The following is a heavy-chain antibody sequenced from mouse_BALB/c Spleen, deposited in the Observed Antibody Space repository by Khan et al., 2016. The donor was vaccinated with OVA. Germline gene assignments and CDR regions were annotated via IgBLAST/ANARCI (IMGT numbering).Heavy chain of an antibody. V-gene: IGHV1-4*01. D-gene: IGHD2-14*01. Sequence: QVQLQQSGAELARPGASVKMSCKASGYTFTTYTMHWVKQRPGRGLEWIGYINPSNGYTNYNQKFKDKSTLTADKSSSTAYMQLSSLTSDYSAVYYCAREGAYYRSDGWFSYWGQGTLVTVSA. J-gene: IGHJ3*01. CDR1: GYTFTTYT. CDR3: AREGAYYRSDGWFSY. CDR2: INPSNGYT.